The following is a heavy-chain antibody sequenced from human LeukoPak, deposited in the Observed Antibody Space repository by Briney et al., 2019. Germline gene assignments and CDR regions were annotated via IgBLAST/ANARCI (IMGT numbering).Heavy chain of an antibody. V-gene: IGHV4-4*07. J-gene: IGHJ5*02. CDR3: ARVIGSGGNNWFDP. Sequence: SETLSLTCTVSGGSISSYYWSWIRQPAGKGLEWIGRIYTSGSTNYNPSLKSRVTMSVDTSKNQFSLKLSSVTAADTAVYYCARVIGSGGNNWFDPWGQGTLVTVSS. D-gene: IGHD3-10*01. CDR1: GGSISSYY. CDR2: IYTSGST.